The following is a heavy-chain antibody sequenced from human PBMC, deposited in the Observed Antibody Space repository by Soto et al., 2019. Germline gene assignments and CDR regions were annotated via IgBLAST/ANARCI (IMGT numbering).Heavy chain of an antibody. CDR3: ASLCSGGSCYLDAFDI. CDR1: GFTFSSYS. CDR2: ISSSSSYI. J-gene: IGHJ3*02. D-gene: IGHD2-15*01. Sequence: EVQLVESGGGLVKPGGSLRLSCAASGFTFSSYSMNWVRQAPGKGLEWVSSISSSSSYIYYADSVKGRFTISRDNAKNSLCLQMNSLRAEDTAVYYWASLCSGGSCYLDAFDIWGQGTMVTVSS. V-gene: IGHV3-21*01.